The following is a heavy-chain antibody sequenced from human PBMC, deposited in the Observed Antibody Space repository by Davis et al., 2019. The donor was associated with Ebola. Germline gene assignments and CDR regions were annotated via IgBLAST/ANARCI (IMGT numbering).Heavy chain of an antibody. CDR3: ARDLNPIFGVVMTYGMDV. CDR2: ISYDGSNK. D-gene: IGHD3-3*01. Sequence: PGGPLRPPCAPPGFTFSSYAMHWVRQAPGKGLEWVAVISYDGSNKYYADSVKGRFTISRDNSKNTLYLQMNSLRAEDTAVYYCARDLNPIFGVVMTYGMDVWGQGTTVTVSS. V-gene: IGHV3-30*04. CDR1: GFTFSSYA. J-gene: IGHJ6*02.